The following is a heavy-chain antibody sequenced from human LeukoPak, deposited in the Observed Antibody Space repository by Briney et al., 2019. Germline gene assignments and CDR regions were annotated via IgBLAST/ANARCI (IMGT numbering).Heavy chain of an antibody. CDR3: AKVSGAYDSSGYYVLNYFDY. J-gene: IGHJ4*02. D-gene: IGHD3-22*01. V-gene: IGHV3-23*01. CDR2: ISGSGGST. CDR1: GFTFSSYA. Sequence: GGCLRLSCAASGFTFSSYAMSWVRQAPGKGLEWDSAISGSGGSTYYADSVKGRFTISRDNSKNTLYLQMNSLRAEDTAVYYCAKVSGAYDSSGYYVLNYFDYWGQGTLVTVSS.